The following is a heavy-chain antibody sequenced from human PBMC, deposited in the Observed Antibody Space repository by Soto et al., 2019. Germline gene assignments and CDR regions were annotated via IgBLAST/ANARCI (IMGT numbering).Heavy chain of an antibody. CDR1: VFTFSNYG. Sequence: GGLRRSCAASVFTFSNYGMHWVRQAPGKGLEWVAVIRNDGSNEYYADSVKGRFTISRDNPKHTLYLQMNSLRAEDTAVYYCAKGPAGGDTHRSADYWGQGALVTVSS. D-gene: IGHD3-16*01. CDR2: IRNDGSNE. V-gene: IGHV3-30*18. J-gene: IGHJ4*02. CDR3: AKGPAGGDTHRSADY.